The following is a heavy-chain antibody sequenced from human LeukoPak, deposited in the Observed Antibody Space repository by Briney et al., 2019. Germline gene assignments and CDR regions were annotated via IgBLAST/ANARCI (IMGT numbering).Heavy chain of an antibody. J-gene: IGHJ6*03. CDR1: GGTFSSYA. D-gene: IGHD1-26*01. Sequence: SVKVSCKASGGTFSSYAISWVRQAPGQGLEWMGGIIPIFGTANYAQKFQGRVTITADKSTSTAYMELSSLRSEDTAVYYCSVGATRSLDYYYYYMHVWGKGTTVTVSS. V-gene: IGHV1-69*06. CDR3: SVGATRSLDYYYYYMHV. CDR2: IIPIFGTA.